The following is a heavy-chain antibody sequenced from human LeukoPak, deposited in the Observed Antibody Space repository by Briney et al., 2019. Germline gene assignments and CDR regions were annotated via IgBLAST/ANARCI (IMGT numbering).Heavy chain of an antibody. J-gene: IGHJ4*02. V-gene: IGHV3-23*01. CDR1: GFTFSSYA. Sequence: PGGSLRLSCAASGFTFSSYAMSWVRQAPGKGLEWVSAISGSGGSTYYADSVKGRFTISRDNSKNTLYLQMNSLRAEDTAVYYCAKDTSVMRVGAPYYFDYWGQGTLVTVSS. CDR3: AKDTSVMRVGAPYYFDY. CDR2: ISGSGGST. D-gene: IGHD1-26*01.